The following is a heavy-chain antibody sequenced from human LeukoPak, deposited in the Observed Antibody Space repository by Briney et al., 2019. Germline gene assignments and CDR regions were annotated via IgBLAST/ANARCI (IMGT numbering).Heavy chain of an antibody. D-gene: IGHD5-12*01. Sequence: GASVKVSCKASGYTFTSYDINWVRQATGQGLEWMGWMNPNSGNTGYAQKFQGRVTMTRNTSISTAYMELSSLRSEDTAVYYCASSVSRGYSGYVWGNWFDPWGQGTLVTVSS. CDR2: MNPNSGNT. CDR1: GYTFTSYD. J-gene: IGHJ5*02. CDR3: ASSVSRGYSGYVWGNWFDP. V-gene: IGHV1-8*01.